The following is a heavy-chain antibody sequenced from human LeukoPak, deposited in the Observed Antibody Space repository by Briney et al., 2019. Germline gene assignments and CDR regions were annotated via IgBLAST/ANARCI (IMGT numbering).Heavy chain of an antibody. D-gene: IGHD6-6*01. CDR1: GFTFSSYW. CDR2: IKQDGSEK. CDR3: ASINIAARQDY. Sequence: GGSLRLSCAASGFTFSSYWMSWVRQAPGKGLEWVANIKQDGSEKYYVDSVKGRFTISRDNAKNSLYLQMNSLRAEDTAVYYCASINIAARQDYWGQGTLVTVSS. J-gene: IGHJ4*02. V-gene: IGHV3-7*01.